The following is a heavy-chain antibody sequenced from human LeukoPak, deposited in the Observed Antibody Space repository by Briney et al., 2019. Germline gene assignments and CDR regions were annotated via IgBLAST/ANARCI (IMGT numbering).Heavy chain of an antibody. CDR3: ARDLSRQWLTYWYFDL. CDR1: GYTFTSYG. D-gene: IGHD6-19*01. Sequence: ASVKVSCKASGYTFTSYGISWVRQAPGQGLEWMGWISAYNGNTNYAQKLQGRVTMTTDTSTSTAYMELRSLRSDDTAVYYCARDLSRQWLTYWYFDLWGRGTLVTVSS. J-gene: IGHJ2*01. V-gene: IGHV1-18*01. CDR2: ISAYNGNT.